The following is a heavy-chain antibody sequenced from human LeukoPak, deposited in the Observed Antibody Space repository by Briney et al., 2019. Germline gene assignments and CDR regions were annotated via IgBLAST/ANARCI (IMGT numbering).Heavy chain of an antibody. D-gene: IGHD1-26*01. CDR1: GYTFTGYY. V-gene: IGHV1-2*02. CDR2: INPKSGGT. Sequence: GASVKVSCKASGYTFTGYYMHWVRQAPGQGLEWMGWINPKSGGTNYAQKLKGRVTMTTDTSTSTAYMELRSLRSDDTAVYYCARVSSKGATPSDYWGQGTLVTVSS. CDR3: ARVSSKGATPSDY. J-gene: IGHJ4*02.